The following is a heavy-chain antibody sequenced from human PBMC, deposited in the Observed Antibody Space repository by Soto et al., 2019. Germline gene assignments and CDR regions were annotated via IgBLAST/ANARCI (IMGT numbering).Heavy chain of an antibody. D-gene: IGHD2-2*01. V-gene: IGHV3-15*07. J-gene: IGHJ4*02. CDR3: TTDLTTRGRNVLVADAMN. CDR2: IKSKTDGGTT. CDR1: GFTFSNAW. Sequence: EVQLVESGGGLVQPGGSLRLSCAASGFTFSNAWMNWVRQAPGKGLEWVGRIKSKTDGGTTDYAAPVKGRFTISRDDSQMTLYLQTSSLKTEDRGVDYCTTDLTTRGRNVLVADAMNWGQGTLVTVSS.